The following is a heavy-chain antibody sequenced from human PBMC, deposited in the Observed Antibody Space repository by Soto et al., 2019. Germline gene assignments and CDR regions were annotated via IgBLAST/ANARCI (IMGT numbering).Heavy chain of an antibody. V-gene: IGHV3-23*01. CDR3: AKGPHSSGWHYFDY. CDR1: GFTVSSYA. CDR2: VSGSGGNT. Sequence: PGGSLRLSCAASGFTVSSYAMSWVRQAPGKGLEWVSTVSGSGGNTYYADSVKGRFTISRDNSENTLFLQMIGLRAEDMAIYYCAKGPHSSGWHYFDYWGQGTLVTVSS. D-gene: IGHD6-19*01. J-gene: IGHJ4*02.